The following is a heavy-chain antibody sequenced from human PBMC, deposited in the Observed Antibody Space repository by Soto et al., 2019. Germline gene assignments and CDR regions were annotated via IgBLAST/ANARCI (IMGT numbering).Heavy chain of an antibody. Sequence: RHSNRASGVTFARFSGHRVRQTPGKGLEWVSSISSTTNYIYYGDSMKGRFTISRDNAKNSLYLEMNSLRAEDTAVYYCARESEDLTSNFGYWGQGTLVTVSS. J-gene: IGHJ4*02. CDR1: GVTFARFS. V-gene: IGHV3-21*06. CDR2: ISSTTNYI. CDR3: ARESEDLTSNFGY.